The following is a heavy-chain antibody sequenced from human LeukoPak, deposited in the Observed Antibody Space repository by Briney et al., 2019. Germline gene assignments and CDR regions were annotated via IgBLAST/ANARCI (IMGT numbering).Heavy chain of an antibody. D-gene: IGHD2/OR15-2a*01. CDR2: IYPGDSNT. CDR3: ARLAGDTTDGNWFEF. Sequence: GESLKISCKGSGHSFTHYWIGWVRQMPGKGLEWMGIIYPGDSNTRYSPSFQGQVTISADKSIRTAYLQWSSLKASDTAMYYCARLAGDTTDGNWFEFWGQGTLVTVSS. V-gene: IGHV5-51*01. CDR1: GHSFTHYW. J-gene: IGHJ5*01.